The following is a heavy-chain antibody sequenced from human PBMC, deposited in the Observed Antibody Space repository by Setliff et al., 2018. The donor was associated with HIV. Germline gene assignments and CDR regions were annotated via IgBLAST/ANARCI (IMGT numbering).Heavy chain of an antibody. CDR1: EYSFVSHG. CDR2: IRGSGADA. CDR3: ARSDISGTGYFDS. V-gene: IGHV1-18*01. J-gene: IGHJ4*02. Sequence: GASVKVSCKTSEYSFVSHGMSWVRQAPGQGLEWMGWIRGSGADAKYAENLQGRVTLTRDTSTTTVYMELYSLRSEDTAVYHCARSDISGTGYFDSWGQGTLVTVSS. D-gene: IGHD1-20*01.